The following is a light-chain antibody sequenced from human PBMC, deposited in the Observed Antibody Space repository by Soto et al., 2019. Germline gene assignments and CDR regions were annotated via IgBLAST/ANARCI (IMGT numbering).Light chain of an antibody. J-gene: IGLJ1*01. CDR3: SSFTGTSTPVV. CDR1: SGDVGLYNY. Sequence: QSALTQPASVSGSPGQSITFSCTGTSGDVGLYNYVSWYQQHPGKVPKLIIYEVSNRPSGVSNRFSGSKSGNTASLTISGLQAEDEDDYYCSSFTGTSTPVVFGTGTKLTVL. V-gene: IGLV2-14*01. CDR2: EVS.